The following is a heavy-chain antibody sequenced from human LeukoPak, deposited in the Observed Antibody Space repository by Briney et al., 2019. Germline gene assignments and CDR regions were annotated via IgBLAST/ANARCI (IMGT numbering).Heavy chain of an antibody. CDR3: ARRDRWGLSGNAFDV. CDR2: IYYTGSN. V-gene: IGHV4-59*08. Sequence: SETLSLTCTVSGGSISTYYWSWIRQPPGKGLEWIGYIYYTGSNNYNPSLKSRVTISVDTSKTQFSLKLSSVTAADTAVYYCARRDRWGLSGNAFDVWGQGTMVTVSS. CDR1: GGSISTYY. D-gene: IGHD2-21*01. J-gene: IGHJ3*01.